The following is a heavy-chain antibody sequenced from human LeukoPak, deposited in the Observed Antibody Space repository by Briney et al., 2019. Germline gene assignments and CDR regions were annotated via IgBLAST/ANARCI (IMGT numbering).Heavy chain of an antibody. CDR3: AREESDYCTYGVCYYLDWFDP. CDR2: IYHSGST. CDR1: GGSISSSYW. D-gene: IGHD2-8*01. Sequence: SGTLSLTCGASGGSISSSYWWSWVRQPPGKGLEWIGEIYHSGSTNYNPSLKSRVTISMDTSKNQFSLKLSTVAAADTAVYYCAREESDYCTYGVCYYLDWFDPWGQGTLVTVSS. J-gene: IGHJ5*02. V-gene: IGHV4-4*02.